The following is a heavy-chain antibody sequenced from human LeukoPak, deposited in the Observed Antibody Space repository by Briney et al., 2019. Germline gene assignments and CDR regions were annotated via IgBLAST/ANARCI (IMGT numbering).Heavy chain of an antibody. V-gene: IGHV3-66*01. J-gene: IGHJ4*02. Sequence: GGSLRLSCAASGFTVSSNYMSWVRQAPGKGLEWVSVIYSGGSTYYADPVKGRFTISRDNSKNTLYLQMNSLRAEDTAVYYCARAEPLDYGDYGSLDYWGQGTLVTVSS. CDR3: ARAEPLDYGDYGSLDY. CDR2: IYSGGST. CDR1: GFTVSSNY. D-gene: IGHD4-17*01.